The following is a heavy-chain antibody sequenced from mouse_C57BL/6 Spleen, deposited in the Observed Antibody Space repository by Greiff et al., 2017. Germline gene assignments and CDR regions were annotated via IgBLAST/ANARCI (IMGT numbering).Heavy chain of an antibody. CDR3: TRWIHY. CDR2: IDPETGGT. CDR1: DYTFTDYE. V-gene: IGHV1-15*01. J-gene: IGHJ2*01. Sequence: VKLMESGAELVRPGASVTLSCKASDYTFTDYEMHWVKQTPVHGLEWIGAIDPETGGTAYNQKFKGKAILTADKSSSTAYMELRSLTSEDSAVYYCTRWIHYWGQGTTLTVSS.